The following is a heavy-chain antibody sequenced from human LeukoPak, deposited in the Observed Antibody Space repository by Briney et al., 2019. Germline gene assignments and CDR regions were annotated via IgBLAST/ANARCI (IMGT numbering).Heavy chain of an antibody. CDR2: ISSSSSTI. D-gene: IGHD4-11*01. J-gene: IGHJ5*02. CDR3: ARGRRFSNYVNWFDP. CDR1: GFTFSSYS. V-gene: IGHV3-48*01. Sequence: GGSLRLSCAASGFTFSSYSMNWVRQAPGKGLEWVSYISSSSSTIYYADSVKGRFTISRDNAKNSLYLQMNSLRAEDTAVYYCARGRRFSNYVNWFDPWGQGTLVTVSS.